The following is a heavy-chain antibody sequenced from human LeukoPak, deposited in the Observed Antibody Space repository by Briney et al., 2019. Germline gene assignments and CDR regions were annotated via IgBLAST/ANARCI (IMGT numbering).Heavy chain of an antibody. CDR2: ISSSSSTI. D-gene: IGHD6-19*01. CDR3: ARDSQGGVAVAGTFDY. Sequence: PGGSLRLSCAASGFTFSSYSMNWVRQAPGKGLEWVSYISSSSSTIYYADSVKGRFTISRDNAKNSLYLQMNSLRAEDTAVYYCARDSQGGVAVAGTFDYWGQGTLVTVSS. J-gene: IGHJ4*02. CDR1: GFTFSSYS. V-gene: IGHV3-48*04.